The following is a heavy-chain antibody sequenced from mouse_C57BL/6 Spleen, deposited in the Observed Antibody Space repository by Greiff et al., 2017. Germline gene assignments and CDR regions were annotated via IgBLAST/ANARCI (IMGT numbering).Heavy chain of an antibody. V-gene: IGHV1-22*01. CDR1: GYTFTDYN. Sequence: VQLQQSGPELVKPGASVKMSCKASGYTFTDYNMHWVKQSHGKSLEWIGYINPNNGGTSYNQKFKGKATLTVNKSSSTAYMELRSLTSEDSAVYYCARNYYGSSYIYWYFDVWGTGTTVTVSS. CDR3: ARNYYGSSYIYWYFDV. J-gene: IGHJ1*03. D-gene: IGHD1-1*01. CDR2: INPNNGGT.